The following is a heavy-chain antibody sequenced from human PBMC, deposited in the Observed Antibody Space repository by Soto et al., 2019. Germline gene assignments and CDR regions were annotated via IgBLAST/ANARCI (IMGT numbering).Heavy chain of an antibody. Sequence: QVPLVQSGAEVKKPGASVKVSCKASGYTFTSYAMHWVRQAPGQRLEWMGWINAGNGNTKYSQKFQGRVTITRDTSASTAYMELSSLRSEDTAVYYCASSPRGYYDSSGYYYYWGQGTLVTVSS. CDR1: GYTFTSYA. CDR2: INAGNGNT. D-gene: IGHD3-22*01. J-gene: IGHJ4*02. V-gene: IGHV1-3*01. CDR3: ASSPRGYYDSSGYYYY.